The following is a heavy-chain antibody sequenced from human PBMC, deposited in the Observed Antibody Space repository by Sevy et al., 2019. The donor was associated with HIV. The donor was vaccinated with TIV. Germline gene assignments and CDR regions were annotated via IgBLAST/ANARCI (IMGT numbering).Heavy chain of an antibody. D-gene: IGHD2-2*01. CDR3: TTDLIVVVPAAIPTFDY. CDR2: IKSKTDGGTT. CDR1: GFTFSNAW. J-gene: IGHJ4*02. Sequence: GGSLRLSCAASGFTFSNAWMSWVRQAPGKGLEWVGRIKSKTDGGTTDYAAPVKGRFTISRDDSKNTLYLQMNSLKTEDTAVYYCTTDLIVVVPAAIPTFDYWGQGTLVTVTS. V-gene: IGHV3-15*01.